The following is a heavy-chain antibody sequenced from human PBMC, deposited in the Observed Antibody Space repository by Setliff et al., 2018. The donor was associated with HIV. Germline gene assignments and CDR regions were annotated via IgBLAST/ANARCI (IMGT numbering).Heavy chain of an antibody. CDR3: ERGGQSSGYAIEY. Sequence: SETLSLTCTVSGGSISNSSSYWGWIRQTPGKGLEWIGSIYSSRWSYYNPSLQSRLTLSIDRSRSQFSLKLNSVTAADTAVYYCERGGQSSGYAIEYWGQGTLITVSS. J-gene: IGHJ4*02. V-gene: IGHV4-39*01. CDR2: IYSSRWS. CDR1: GGSISNSSSY. D-gene: IGHD5-12*01.